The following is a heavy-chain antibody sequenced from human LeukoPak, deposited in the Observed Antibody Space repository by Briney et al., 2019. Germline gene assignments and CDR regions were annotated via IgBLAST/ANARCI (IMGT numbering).Heavy chain of an antibody. CDR3: APRVVGSAPFDY. J-gene: IGHJ4*02. CDR1: GFTFSGFA. D-gene: IGHD2-15*01. V-gene: IGHV3-23*01. CDR2: ISGPSSHT. Sequence: GGSLRLSCVASGFTFSGFAMIWVRQAPGKGLQWVSAISGPSSHTYYADSVRGRFTISRDNSKNTLYLQMNNLRAEDTAVYYCAPRVVGSAPFDYWGQGTLVTVSS.